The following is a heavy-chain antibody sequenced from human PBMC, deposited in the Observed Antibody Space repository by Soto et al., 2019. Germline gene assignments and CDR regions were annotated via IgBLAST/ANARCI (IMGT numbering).Heavy chain of an antibody. CDR1: GGSIRGYY. D-gene: IGHD3-10*01. CDR3: ARGRYSYETIYYKFYYSALDV. V-gene: IGHV4-34*01. J-gene: IGHJ6*02. Sequence: SETLSLTCGVYGGSIRGYYWSWIRQSPGKGLGWNGDINDNGSTNYNPSLKSRVTTSLDTSKKQVSLMVSSVTAADTAVYYCARGRYSYETIYYKFYYSALDVWGQGITVTVSS. CDR2: INDNGST.